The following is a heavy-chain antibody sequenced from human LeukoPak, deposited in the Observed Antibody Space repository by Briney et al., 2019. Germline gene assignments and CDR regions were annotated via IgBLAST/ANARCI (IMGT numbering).Heavy chain of an antibody. CDR3: ATKQWLAPPPDS. Sequence: GGSLRLSCAASGFTFSKDWMLWVRQAPAKGLGSVSRINTDGTVTTYADSAKGRFTVPRDHAENTMFLQMNSVRDEDTAVYYCATKQWLAPPPDSWGQGTPVTVSS. CDR2: INTDGTVT. J-gene: IGHJ4*02. D-gene: IGHD6-19*01. CDR1: GFTFSKDW. V-gene: IGHV3-74*01.